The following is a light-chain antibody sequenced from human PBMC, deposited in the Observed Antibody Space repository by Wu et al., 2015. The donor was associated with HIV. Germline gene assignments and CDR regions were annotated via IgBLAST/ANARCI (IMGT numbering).Light chain of an antibody. CDR3: QQYGSSPPYT. Sequence: DIVLTQFPGTLSLSPGERATLSCRASQTVSNNYLAWYQHKPGQAPRLLVYGASSRATGFPDRFSGSGSGTNFTLTISRLEPEDFAVYYCQQYGSSPPYTFGQGTKLEMK. CDR1: QTVSNNY. J-gene: IGKJ2*01. CDR2: GAS. V-gene: IGKV3-20*01.